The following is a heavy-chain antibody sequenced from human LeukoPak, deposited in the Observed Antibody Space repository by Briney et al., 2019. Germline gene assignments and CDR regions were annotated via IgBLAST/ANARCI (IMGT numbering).Heavy chain of an antibody. CDR2: ISWDGGST. J-gene: IGHJ4*02. CDR3: ARGPPYSSGWYVLH. Sequence: HPGGSLRLSCAASGFTFDDYTMHWVRQAPGKGLEWVSLISWDGGSTYYADSVKGRFTISRDNSKNTLYLQMGSLRADDTAVYYCARGPPYSSGWYVLHWGQGTLVTISS. CDR1: GFTFDDYT. D-gene: IGHD6-19*01. V-gene: IGHV3-43*01.